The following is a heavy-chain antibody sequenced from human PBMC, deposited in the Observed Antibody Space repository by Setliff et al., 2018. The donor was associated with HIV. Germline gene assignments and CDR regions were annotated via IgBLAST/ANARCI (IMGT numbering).Heavy chain of an antibody. Sequence: GASVKVSCKASGYTFTSYGMNWVRQAPGQGLEWVGWIHTNTGDPTYAQGFTGRFVFSFDTSVSTAYLQISGLKAEDTAVYYCATRGEQLYFYGMDVWGQGTTVTVSS. D-gene: IGHD1-26*01. CDR2: IHTNTGDP. V-gene: IGHV7-4-1*02. J-gene: IGHJ6*02. CDR1: GYTFTSYG. CDR3: ATRGEQLYFYGMDV.